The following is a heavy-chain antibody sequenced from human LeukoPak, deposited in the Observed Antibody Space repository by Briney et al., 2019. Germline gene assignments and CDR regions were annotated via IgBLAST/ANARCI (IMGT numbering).Heavy chain of an antibody. J-gene: IGHJ6*03. CDR1: GGTFSSYA. CDR3: ASGSAQIAVAGTMDYYYYYMDV. Sequence: EASVKVSCKASGGTFSSYAISWVRQAPGQGLEWMRRIIPIFGTANYAQKFQGRVTITTDESTSTAYMELSSLRSEDTAVYYCASGSAQIAVAGTMDYYYYYMDVWGKGTTVTVSS. V-gene: IGHV1-69*05. CDR2: IIPIFGTA. D-gene: IGHD6-19*01.